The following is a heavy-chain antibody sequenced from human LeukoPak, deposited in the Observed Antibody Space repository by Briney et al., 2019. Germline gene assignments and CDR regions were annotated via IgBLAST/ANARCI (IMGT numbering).Heavy chain of an antibody. V-gene: IGHV3-73*01. D-gene: IGHD4-23*01. CDR3: TSHATTVGY. CDR2: IRSKANSYAT. Sequence: GGSLRLSCAASGFTFSGSAMHWVRQASGKGLERVGRIRSKANSYATAYAASVKGRFTISRDDSKNTAYLQMNSLKTEDTAVYYCTSHATTVGYWGQGTLVTVSS. CDR1: GFTFSGSA. J-gene: IGHJ4*02.